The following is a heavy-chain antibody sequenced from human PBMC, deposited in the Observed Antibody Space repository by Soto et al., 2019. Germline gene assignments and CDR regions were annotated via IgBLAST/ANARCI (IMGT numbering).Heavy chain of an antibody. V-gene: IGHV1-69*02. CDR1: GGTFSSYT. J-gene: IGHJ4*02. Sequence: ASVKVSCKASGGTFSSYTISWVRQAPGQGLEWMGRIIPILGIANYAQKFQGRVTITADKSTSTAYMELSSLRSEDTAVYYCASGPYDSSGPFDYWGQGTLVTVSS. D-gene: IGHD3-22*01. CDR2: IIPILGIA. CDR3: ASGPYDSSGPFDY.